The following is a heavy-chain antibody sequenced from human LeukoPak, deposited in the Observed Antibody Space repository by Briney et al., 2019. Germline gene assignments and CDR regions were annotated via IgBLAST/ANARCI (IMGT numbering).Heavy chain of an antibody. Sequence: GGSLRLSCAASGFTFSSYEMNWVRQAPGKGLEWVSYISSSGSTIYYADSVKGRFTISRDNAKNSLYLQMNSLRAEDTAVYYCARDLGYSGYDRVFDYWGQGTLVTVSS. CDR2: ISSSGSTI. CDR3: ARDLGYSGYDRVFDY. J-gene: IGHJ4*02. CDR1: GFTFSSYE. D-gene: IGHD5-12*01. V-gene: IGHV3-48*03.